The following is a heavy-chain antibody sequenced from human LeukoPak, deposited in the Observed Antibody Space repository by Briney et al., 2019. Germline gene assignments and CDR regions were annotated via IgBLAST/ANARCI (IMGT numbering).Heavy chain of an antibody. D-gene: IGHD1-1*01. Sequence: SETLSLTCTVSGGSISSSSYYWGWIRQPPGKGLEWIGSIYYSGSTYYNPSLKSRVTISVDTSKNQFSLKLSSVTAADTAVYYCVGSAVRPRGHEERFEYFQHWGQGTLVTVSS. CDR3: VGSAVRPRGHEERFEYFQH. CDR2: IYYSGST. CDR1: GGSISSSSYY. J-gene: IGHJ1*01. V-gene: IGHV4-39*01.